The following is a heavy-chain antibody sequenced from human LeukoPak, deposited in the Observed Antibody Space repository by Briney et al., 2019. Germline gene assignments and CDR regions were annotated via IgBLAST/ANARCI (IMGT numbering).Heavy chain of an antibody. D-gene: IGHD3-22*01. J-gene: IGHJ4*01. CDR2: IYHGGSDT. V-gene: IGHV5-51*01. CDR3: ARQYSSGWFRHFDY. Sequence: GESLKISCRSSGYSVINYYIGWVRQVPGKGLEWMGVIYHGGSDTTYSPSFRGQVVFSADRSTTTVYLQLTNLQASDTAIYYCARQYSSGWFRHFDYWGQGTLIAVSS. CDR1: GYSVINYY.